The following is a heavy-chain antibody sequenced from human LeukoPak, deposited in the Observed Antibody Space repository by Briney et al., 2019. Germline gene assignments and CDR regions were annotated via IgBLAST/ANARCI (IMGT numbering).Heavy chain of an antibody. CDR2: ISYDGSNK. CDR3: AKGHFLGSSWYVWSYEYFQH. CDR1: GFTFSSYA. V-gene: IGHV3-30*04. J-gene: IGHJ1*01. Sequence: PGGSLRLSCAASGFTFSSYAMHWVRQAPGKGLEWVAVISYDGSNKYYADSVKGRFTISRDNSKNTLYLQMNSLRAEDTAVYYCAKGHFLGSSWYVWSYEYFQHWGQGTLVTVSS. D-gene: IGHD6-13*01.